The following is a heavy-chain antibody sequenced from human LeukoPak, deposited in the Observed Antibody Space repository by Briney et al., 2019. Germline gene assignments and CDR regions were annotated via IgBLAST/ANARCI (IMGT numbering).Heavy chain of an antibody. CDR1: GFTFSSYG. Sequence: PGGSLRLSCAASGFTFSSYGMHWVRQAPGKGLEWVAVIWYDGSNKYYADSVKGRFTISRDNSKNTLYLQMNSLRAEDTAVYYCARAAGSARYFDWFRNPDYWGQGTLVTVSS. V-gene: IGHV3-33*01. CDR3: ARAAGSARYFDWFRNPDY. J-gene: IGHJ4*02. CDR2: IWYDGSNK. D-gene: IGHD3-9*01.